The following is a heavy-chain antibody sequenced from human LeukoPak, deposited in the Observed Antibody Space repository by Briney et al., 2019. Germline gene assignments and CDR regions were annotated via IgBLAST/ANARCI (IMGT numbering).Heavy chain of an antibody. Sequence: SETLSLTCTVSGGSISSGGYYWSWIRQHPGKGLEWIGEINHSGSTNYNPSLKSRVTISVDTSKNQFSLKLSSVTAADTAVYYCARGLGYSSGWYRWGQGTLVTVSS. V-gene: IGHV4-39*07. D-gene: IGHD6-19*01. CDR1: GGSISSGGYY. J-gene: IGHJ4*02. CDR2: INHSGST. CDR3: ARGLGYSSGWYR.